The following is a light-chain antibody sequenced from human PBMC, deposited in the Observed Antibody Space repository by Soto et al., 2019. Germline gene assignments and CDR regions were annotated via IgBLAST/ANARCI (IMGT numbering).Light chain of an antibody. J-gene: IGKJ1*01. CDR2: AAS. CDR1: QSISSY. V-gene: IGKV1-39*01. CDR3: QQYYSYEWT. Sequence: DLQMTQSPSTLSGSVGDRVTITCRASQSISSYLNWYQQKPGKAPKLLIYAASTLQSGVPSRFSGSGSGTDFTLTISCLQSEDFATYYCQQYYSYEWTFGQGTKVDIK.